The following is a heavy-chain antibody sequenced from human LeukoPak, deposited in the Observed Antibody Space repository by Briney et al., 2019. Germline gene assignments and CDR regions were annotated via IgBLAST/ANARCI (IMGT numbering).Heavy chain of an antibody. Sequence: PSETLSLTCTVSGGSISSSSYYWGWIRQPPGKGLEWIGSIYYSGSTYYNPSLKSRVTISVDTSKNQFSLKLSSVTAADTAVYYCARASAMVTKFSYWGQGTLVTVSS. CDR1: GGSISSSSYY. CDR3: ARASAMVTKFSY. D-gene: IGHD5-18*01. CDR2: IYYSGST. J-gene: IGHJ4*02. V-gene: IGHV4-39*07.